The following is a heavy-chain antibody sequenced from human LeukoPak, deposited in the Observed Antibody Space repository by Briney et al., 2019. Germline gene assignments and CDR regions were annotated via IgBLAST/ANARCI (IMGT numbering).Heavy chain of an antibody. CDR3: ARMPQNNGYVKAFDI. J-gene: IGHJ3*02. D-gene: IGHD5-18*01. V-gene: IGHV2-70*01. CDR2: IDWDDDK. Sequence: SGPALVQLTQPLTLTCTFSGFSLRTSGMCVSWIRQPPGKALEWLTLIDWDDDKYYNTSLNTTLPISNGPSKNHVVLKMTNMDPVDTATYYCARMPQNNGYVKAFDIWGQGTMVTVSS. CDR1: GFSLRTSGMC.